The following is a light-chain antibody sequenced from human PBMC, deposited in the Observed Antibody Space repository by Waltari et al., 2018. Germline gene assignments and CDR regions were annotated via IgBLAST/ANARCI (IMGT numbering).Light chain of an antibody. V-gene: IGLV2-14*03. Sequence: QSALTQPASVSGSPGQSITIPCPGTRSAVGGYHYVSWYQQHPGKAPKLMIYDVSNRPSGVSNRFSGSKSGNTASLTISGLQAEDEADYYCSSYTSSSTLAFGGGTKLTVL. CDR1: RSAVGGYHY. CDR3: SSYTSSSTLA. CDR2: DVS. J-gene: IGLJ3*02.